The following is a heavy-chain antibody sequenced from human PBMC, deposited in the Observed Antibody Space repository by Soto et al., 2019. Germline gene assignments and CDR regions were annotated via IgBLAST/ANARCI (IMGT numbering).Heavy chain of an antibody. CDR3: ARAMYYDFWSGYYVSYYFDY. J-gene: IGHJ4*02. Sequence: PSETLSLTCAVYVGSFSCYYWIWIRQPPGRGLEWIGEINHSGSTNYNPSLKSRVTISVDTSKNQFSLKLSSVTAADTAVYYCARAMYYDFWSGYYVSYYFDYWGQGTLVTVPS. CDR1: VGSFSCYY. D-gene: IGHD3-3*01. CDR2: INHSGST. V-gene: IGHV4-34*01.